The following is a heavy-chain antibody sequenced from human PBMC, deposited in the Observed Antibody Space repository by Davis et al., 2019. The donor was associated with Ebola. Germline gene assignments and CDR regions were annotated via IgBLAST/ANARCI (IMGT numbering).Heavy chain of an antibody. CDR1: GFTFSGSA. CDR2: IRSKANSYAT. V-gene: IGHV3-73*01. D-gene: IGHD4-17*01. Sequence: PGGSLRLSCAASGFTFSGSAMHWVRQASGKGLEWVGRIRSKANSYATAYAESVKGRFTISRDDSKNTAYLQMNSLKTEDTAVYYCTGTATDDYWGQGTLVTVSS. CDR3: TGTATDDY. J-gene: IGHJ4*02.